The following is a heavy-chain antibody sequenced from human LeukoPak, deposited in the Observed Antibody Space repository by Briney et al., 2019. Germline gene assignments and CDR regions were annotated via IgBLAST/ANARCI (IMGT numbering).Heavy chain of an antibody. D-gene: IGHD3-10*01. V-gene: IGHV1-18*04. Sequence: ASVKVSCKASGYTFTGYYLHWVRQAPGQGLEWMGWISVYNGNTNYAQELQGRVTMTTDTSTSTAYMELRSLRSDDTAVYYCARDFWVGDYDSGYYFDYWGQGTLVTVSS. J-gene: IGHJ4*02. CDR2: ISVYNGNT. CDR3: ARDFWVGDYDSGYYFDY. CDR1: GYTFTGYY.